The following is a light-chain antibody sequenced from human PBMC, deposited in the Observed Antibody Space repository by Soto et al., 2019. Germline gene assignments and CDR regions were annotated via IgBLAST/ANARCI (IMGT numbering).Light chain of an antibody. CDR1: RSISTY. J-gene: IGKJ4*02. V-gene: IGKV3-11*01. Sequence: ETVLTQSPATLSLSPGERATLSCRASRSISTYLAWYQQKPGQAPRLLIYEALNRATGIPARFSGSGSGTDFTLTISSLEPEDFAVYYCQKRNNWPLKCGGGNKGDIK. CDR3: QKRNNWPLK. CDR2: EAL.